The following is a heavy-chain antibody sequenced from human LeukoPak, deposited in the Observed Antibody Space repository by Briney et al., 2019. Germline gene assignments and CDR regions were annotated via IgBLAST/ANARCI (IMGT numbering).Heavy chain of an antibody. V-gene: IGHV3-23*01. D-gene: IGHD2-8*01. CDR1: GFTFSSYA. J-gene: IGHJ6*02. CDR2: ISGSGGST. CDR3: AKSRMNYYYYGMDV. Sequence: GGSLRLSCAASGFTFSSYAMSWVRQAPGKGLEWVSAISGSGGSTYYADSVKGRFTISRDNSKNTLYLQMNSLRAEDTAVHYCAKSRMNYYYYGMDVWGQGTTVTVSS.